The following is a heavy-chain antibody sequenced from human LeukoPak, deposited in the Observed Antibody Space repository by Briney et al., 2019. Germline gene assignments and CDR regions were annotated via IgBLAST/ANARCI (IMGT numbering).Heavy chain of an antibody. Sequence: VASVRVSCKASGYTFTNFGISWVRQAPGQGLEWMGIINPSGGGTSYAQKFQGRVTMTRDTSTSTVYMELSSLRSEDTAVYYCARATLKKDIVVVPAADFGYWGQGTLVTVSS. CDR1: GYTFTNFG. CDR3: ARATLKKDIVVVPAADFGY. J-gene: IGHJ4*02. V-gene: IGHV1-46*01. D-gene: IGHD2-2*01. CDR2: INPSGGGT.